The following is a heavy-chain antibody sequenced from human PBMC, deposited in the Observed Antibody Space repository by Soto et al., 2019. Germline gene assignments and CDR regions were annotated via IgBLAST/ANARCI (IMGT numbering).Heavy chain of an antibody. J-gene: IGHJ4*02. D-gene: IGHD3-22*01. CDR3: VKREYYYDSSGYYPFDY. CDR2: ISINGGST. Sequence: GSLRLSCSASGFTFSIYAMHWVRQAPGKGLEYVSSISINGGSTHYADSVKGRFTISRDNSKNTQYLQMSSLRADDTALYYCVKREYYYDSSGYYPFDYWGQGTLVTVSS. CDR1: GFTFSIYA. V-gene: IGHV3-64D*06.